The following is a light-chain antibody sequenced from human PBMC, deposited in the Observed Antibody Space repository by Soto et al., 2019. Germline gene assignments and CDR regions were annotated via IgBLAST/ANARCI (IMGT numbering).Light chain of an antibody. CDR2: GAS. Sequence: EIVLTQSPGTLSLSPGERATLSCRASQSVSGSYLAWYQHKPGQAPRLLIYGASSRATGIPDRFSGSGSGIDFTLTISRLEPEDFAVYYCHHYGSSPPRTFGQGTQLETK. CDR3: HHYGSSPPRT. J-gene: IGKJ2*01. V-gene: IGKV3-20*01. CDR1: QSVSGSY.